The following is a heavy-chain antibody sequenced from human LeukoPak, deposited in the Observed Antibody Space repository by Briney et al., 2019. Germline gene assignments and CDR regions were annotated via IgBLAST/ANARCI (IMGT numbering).Heavy chain of an antibody. CDR2: INSGSTYT. Sequence: GSLRLSCAXXXXXXSXXMMNXXRXAPXKXLEXXSSINSGSTYTYYTESVKGRFTVSRDNAKNSLFLQMNSLRAEDTAIYYCARSLTTLTYEGYWGQGTLVTVSS. J-gene: IGHJ4*02. CDR1: XXXXSXXM. V-gene: IGHV3-21*01. CDR3: ARSLTTLTYEGY. D-gene: IGHD1-1*01.